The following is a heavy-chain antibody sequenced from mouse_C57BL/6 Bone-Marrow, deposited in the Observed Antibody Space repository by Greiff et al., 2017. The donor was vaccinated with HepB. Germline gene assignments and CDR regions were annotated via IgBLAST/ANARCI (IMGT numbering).Heavy chain of an antibody. D-gene: IGHD1-1*01. CDR3: ARDYGSSSYAMDY. CDR1: GYSITSGYY. V-gene: IGHV3-6*01. J-gene: IGHJ4*01. CDR2: ISYDGSN. Sequence: DVKLQESGPGLVKPSQSLSLTCSVTGYSITSGYYWNWIRQFPGNKLEWMGYISYDGSNNYNPSLKNRISITRDTSKNQFCLKLNSVTTEDTATYDSARDYGSSSYAMDYWGQGTSVTVSS.